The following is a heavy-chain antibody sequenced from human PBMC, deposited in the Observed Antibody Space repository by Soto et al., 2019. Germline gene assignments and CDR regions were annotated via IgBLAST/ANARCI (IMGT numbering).Heavy chain of an antibody. CDR1: GFTFSSYA. J-gene: IGHJ4*02. D-gene: IGHD6-13*01. CDR3: ARDSAAYIDY. V-gene: IGHV3-30-3*01. CDR2: ISYDGSNK. Sequence: GGSLRLSCAASGFTFSSYAMHWVRQAPGKGLEWVAVISYDGSNKYYADSVKGRFTISRDNSKNTLYLQMNSLRAEDTAVYYCARDSAAYIDYWGQGTLVTVSS.